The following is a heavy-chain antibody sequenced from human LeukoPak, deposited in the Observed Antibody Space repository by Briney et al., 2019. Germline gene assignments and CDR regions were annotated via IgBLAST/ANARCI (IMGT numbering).Heavy chain of an antibody. CDR1: GFTFSSYA. V-gene: IGHV3-64*04. D-gene: IGHD1-26*01. Sequence: GGSLRLSCSASGFTFSSYAMHWVRQAPGKGLEYVSAISSNGGSTYYADSVKGRFTISRDNSKNTLYLQMNSLRAEDTAVYYCARDLKVGVTVYYGMDVWGQGTTVTVSS. CDR3: ARDLKVGVTVYYGMDV. CDR2: ISSNGGST. J-gene: IGHJ6*02.